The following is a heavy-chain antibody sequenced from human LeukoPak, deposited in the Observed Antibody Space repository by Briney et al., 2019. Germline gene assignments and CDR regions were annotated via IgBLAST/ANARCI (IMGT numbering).Heavy chain of an antibody. CDR3: VHESLTRTFHV. CDR1: GFTFSSYS. D-gene: IGHD3-9*01. CDR2: ISSSSSYI. Sequence: GGSLRLSRAASGFTFSSYSMNWVRQAPGKGLEWVSSISSSSSYIYYADSVKGRFTISRDNAKNSLYLQMKSLRAEDAAVYYCVHESLTRTFHVWGQGTTVTVSS. V-gene: IGHV3-21*01. J-gene: IGHJ6*02.